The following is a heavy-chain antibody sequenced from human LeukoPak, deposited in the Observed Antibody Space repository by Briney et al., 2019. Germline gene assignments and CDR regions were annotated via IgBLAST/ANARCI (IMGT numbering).Heavy chain of an antibody. J-gene: IGHJ4*02. CDR2: ISYDGSNK. V-gene: IGHV3-30*04. D-gene: IGHD6-13*01. Sequence: PGGSLRLSCAASGFTFSSYAMHWVRQAPGKGLEWVAVISYDGSNKYYADSVKGRFTISRDNSKNTLYLQMNSLRAEDTAVYYCAKIQQLEYWGQGTLVTVSS. CDR1: GFTFSSYA. CDR3: AKIQQLEY.